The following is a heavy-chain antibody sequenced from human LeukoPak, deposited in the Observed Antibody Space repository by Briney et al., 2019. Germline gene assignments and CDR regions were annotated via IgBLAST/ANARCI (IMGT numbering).Heavy chain of an antibody. V-gene: IGHV3-53*01. J-gene: IGHJ4*02. CDR1: GFTFSSYG. CDR3: ARDLDY. CDR2: IYSGGST. Sequence: QTGGSLRLSCAASGFTFSSYGMSWVRQAPGKGLEWVSVIYSGGSTYYADSVKGRFTISRDNSKNTLYLQMNSLRAEDTAVYYCARDLDYWGQGTLVTVSS.